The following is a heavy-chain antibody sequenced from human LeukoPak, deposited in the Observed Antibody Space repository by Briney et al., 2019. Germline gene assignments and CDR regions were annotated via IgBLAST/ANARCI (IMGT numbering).Heavy chain of an antibody. CDR2: ISYDGSNK. CDR3: AKDRKKDIVVAVAAIDY. J-gene: IGHJ4*02. CDR1: GFNFSSYA. D-gene: IGHD2-15*01. V-gene: IGHV3-30*01. Sequence: GGSLRLSCAASGFNFSSYAMHWVRQAPGKGLAGVAVISYDGSNKYYADSVKGRFTISRDNSKNTLYLQMISLRAEDTAVYYCAKDRKKDIVVAVAAIDYWGQGTLVTVSS.